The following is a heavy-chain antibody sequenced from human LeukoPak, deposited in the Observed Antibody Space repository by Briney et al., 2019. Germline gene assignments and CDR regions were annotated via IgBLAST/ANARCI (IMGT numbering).Heavy chain of an antibody. CDR2: ISAYNGNT. V-gene: IGHV1-18*01. D-gene: IGHD3-22*01. J-gene: IGHJ2*01. Sequence: ASVKVSCKASGYTFTSYGISWVRQAPGQGLEWMGWISAYNGNTNYAQKLQGRVTMTTDTSTSTAYMELRSLRSDDTAVYYCATPPGGGYYPYWYFDLWGRGTLVTVSS. CDR3: ATPPGGGYYPYWYFDL. CDR1: GYTFTSYG.